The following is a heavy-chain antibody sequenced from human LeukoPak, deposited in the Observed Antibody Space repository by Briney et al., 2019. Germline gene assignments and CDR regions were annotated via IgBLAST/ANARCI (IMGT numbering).Heavy chain of an antibody. V-gene: IGHV3-30-3*01. J-gene: IGHJ4*02. D-gene: IGHD2-2*01. Sequence: PGGSLRLSCAASGFTFSSYAMHWVRQAPGKGLEWVAVISYDGSNKYYADSVKGRFTISRDNSKNTLYLQMNSLRAEDTAVYYCAREDLDCSSASCYYYFDYWGQGTLVTVSS. CDR1: GFTFSSYA. CDR2: ISYDGSNK. CDR3: AREDLDCSSASCYYYFDY.